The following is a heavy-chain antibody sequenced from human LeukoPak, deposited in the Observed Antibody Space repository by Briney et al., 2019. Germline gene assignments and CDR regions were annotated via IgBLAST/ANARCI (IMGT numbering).Heavy chain of an antibody. V-gene: IGHV3-48*01. CDR2: ISSSTSTI. J-gene: IGHJ4*02. CDR3: ARFGFSAFDY. Sequence: GGSLRLSCAASGFTFSSYSMNWVRQAPGKGLEWISYISSSTSTIYYADSVKGRFTISRDNARNSLYLQMNSLRVEDTAVYYCARFGFSAFDYWGQGTLVTVSS. D-gene: IGHD3-10*01. CDR1: GFTFSSYS.